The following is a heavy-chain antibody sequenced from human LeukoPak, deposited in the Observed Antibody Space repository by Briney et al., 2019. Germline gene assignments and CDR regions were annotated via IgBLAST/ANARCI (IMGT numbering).Heavy chain of an antibody. Sequence: GGSLRLSCAASGFTFSSYNMNWVRQAPGKGLEWVSAISGSGGSTYYADSVKGRFTISRDNSKNTLYLQMNSLRAEDTAVYYCARRAGAYSHPYNYWGQGTLVTVSS. D-gene: IGHD4/OR15-4a*01. CDR1: GFTFSSYN. V-gene: IGHV3-23*01. J-gene: IGHJ4*02. CDR3: ARRAGAYSHPYNY. CDR2: ISGSGGST.